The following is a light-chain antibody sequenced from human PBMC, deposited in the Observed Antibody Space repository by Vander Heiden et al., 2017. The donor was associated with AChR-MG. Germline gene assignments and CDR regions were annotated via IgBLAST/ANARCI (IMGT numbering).Light chain of an antibody. CDR2: GAS. CDR1: QSVSSDY. V-gene: IGKV3-20*01. J-gene: IGKJ2*01. CDR3: QQYGSSPQT. Sequence: EIVFTQSPGTLSLSPGERATLSSRASQSVSSDYLAWYQQKPGQAPRLLIYGASSRATGIPDRFSGSGSGTDFTLTISRLEPEDFVVYFCQQYGSSPQTFGPGTNLEI.